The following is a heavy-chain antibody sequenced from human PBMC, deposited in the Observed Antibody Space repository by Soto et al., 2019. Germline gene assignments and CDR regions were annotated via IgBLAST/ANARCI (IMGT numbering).Heavy chain of an antibody. CDR3: ARVLRYGSGSYYNRTGFYMDV. D-gene: IGHD3-10*01. V-gene: IGHV4-31*03. Sequence: SETLSLTCTVSGGSISSGGYYWSWIRQHPGKGLEWIGYIYYSGSTYYNPSLKSRVTISVDTSKNQFSLKLSSVTAADTAVYYCARVLRYGSGSYYNRTGFYMDVWGKGTTVTVSS. CDR1: GGSISSGGYY. CDR2: IYYSGST. J-gene: IGHJ6*03.